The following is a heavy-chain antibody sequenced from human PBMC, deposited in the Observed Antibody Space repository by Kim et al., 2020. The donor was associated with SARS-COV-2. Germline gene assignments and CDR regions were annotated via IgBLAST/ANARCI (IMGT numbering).Heavy chain of an antibody. V-gene: IGHV1-3*01. J-gene: IGHJ4*02. CDR3: ARIPEYTVTTPHNDY. Sequence: QKFQGRVTTTRDTSASAAYMELSSLRSEDTAVYYCARIPEYTVTTPHNDYWGQGTLVTVSS. D-gene: IGHD4-17*01.